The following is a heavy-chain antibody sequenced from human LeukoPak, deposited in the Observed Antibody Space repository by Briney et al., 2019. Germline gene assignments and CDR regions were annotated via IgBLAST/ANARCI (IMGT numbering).Heavy chain of an antibody. D-gene: IGHD6-13*01. CDR1: GGSISTYY. Sequence: SETLSLTCNVSGGSISTYYWSWIRQPPGKGLEWIGHIYYSVSTNYNPSLKSRVTISVYTSKSQFSLKLSSVTAADTAVSYCARSPVRIAAPGRGFDYWGQGPLVTVSS. J-gene: IGHJ4*02. CDR2: IYYSVST. V-gene: IGHV4-59*01. CDR3: ARSPVRIAAPGRGFDY.